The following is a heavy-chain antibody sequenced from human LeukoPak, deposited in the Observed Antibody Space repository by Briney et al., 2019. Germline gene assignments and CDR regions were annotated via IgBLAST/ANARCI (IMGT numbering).Heavy chain of an antibody. CDR3: TTAVGYPKKGFDY. CDR2: IKSKTDGGTT. D-gene: IGHD5-12*01. V-gene: IGHV3-15*07. Sequence: GGSLRLSCAAPGFTFSNAWMNWVRQAPGKGLEWVGRIKSKTDGGTTDYAAPVKGRFTISRDDSKYTLYLQMNSLKTEDTAVYYCTTAVGYPKKGFDYWGQGTLVTVSS. J-gene: IGHJ4*02. CDR1: GFTFSNAW.